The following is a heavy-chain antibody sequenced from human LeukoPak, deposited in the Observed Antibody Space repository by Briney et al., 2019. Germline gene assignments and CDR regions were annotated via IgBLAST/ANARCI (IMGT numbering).Heavy chain of an antibody. D-gene: IGHD5-24*01. V-gene: IGHV1-69*13. CDR1: GGTFSSYA. CDR3: ARGVVEKHNWFDP. Sequence: ASVKVSCKASGGTFSSYAISWVRQAPGQGLEWMGGIIPIFGTANYAQKFQGRVTITADESTSTAYMELSSLRSEDTAVYYCARGVVEKHNWFDPWGQGTLVTVSS. CDR2: IIPIFGTA. J-gene: IGHJ5*02.